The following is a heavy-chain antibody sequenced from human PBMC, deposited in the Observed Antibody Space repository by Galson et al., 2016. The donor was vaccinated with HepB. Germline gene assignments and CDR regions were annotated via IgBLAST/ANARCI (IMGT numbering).Heavy chain of an antibody. CDR3: ANEVIWLQSHVYFDL. D-gene: IGHD5-24*01. Sequence: SLRLSCAASGFTFSSYAMSWVRQAPGKGLDWVSAVSADGGRTYYADSVKGRFTIPRDNSKNTLFLQMNSLTVEDTAIYYCANEVIWLQSHVYFDLWGRGNLVTVSS. J-gene: IGHJ4*01. V-gene: IGHV3-23*01. CDR1: GFTFSSYA. CDR2: VSADGGRT.